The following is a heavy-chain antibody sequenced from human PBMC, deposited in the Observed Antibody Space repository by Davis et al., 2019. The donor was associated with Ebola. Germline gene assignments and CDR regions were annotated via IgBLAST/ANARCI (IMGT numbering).Heavy chain of an antibody. CDR1: GYTFTGYY. Sequence: ASVPVSCKASGYTFTGYYMHWVRQAPGQGLEWMGWINPNSGGTNYAQKFQGWVTMTRDTSISTAYMELSRLRSDDTAVYYCARDIVVVAATPFDYWGQGTLVTVSS. V-gene: IGHV1-2*04. D-gene: IGHD2-15*01. CDR3: ARDIVVVAATPFDY. J-gene: IGHJ4*02. CDR2: INPNSGGT.